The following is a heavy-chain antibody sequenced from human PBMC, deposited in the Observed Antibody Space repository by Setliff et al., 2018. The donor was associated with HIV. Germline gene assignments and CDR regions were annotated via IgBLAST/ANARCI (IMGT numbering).Heavy chain of an antibody. J-gene: IGHJ4*02. Sequence: LSLTCTVSGGSVNGHYWNWIRLTPGKGLEWIGSISYSGSTNYNPSLKSRVTISVDTSRNEFSLKLSSVTAADTAVYYCATDPTSYCTGGNCHSGRFASWGQGTLVTSPQ. CDR1: GGSVNGHY. CDR2: ISYSGST. V-gene: IGHV4-59*02. CDR3: ATDPTSYCTGGNCHSGRFAS. D-gene: IGHD2-15*01.